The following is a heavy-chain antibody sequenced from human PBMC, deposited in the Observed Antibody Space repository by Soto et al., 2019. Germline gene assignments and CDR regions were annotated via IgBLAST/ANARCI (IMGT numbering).Heavy chain of an antibody. Sequence: EVQLLESGGGLVQPGGSLRLSCAASGFTFSSYAMSWVRQAPGKGLEWVSAISGSGGSTYYADSVKGRFTISRDNSKNTLYLQMNSLRAEDTAVYYCAKDPLEYSSSWYGMDVWGQGTTVTVSS. V-gene: IGHV3-23*01. J-gene: IGHJ6*02. D-gene: IGHD6-6*01. CDR1: GFTFSSYA. CDR2: ISGSGGST. CDR3: AKDPLEYSSSWYGMDV.